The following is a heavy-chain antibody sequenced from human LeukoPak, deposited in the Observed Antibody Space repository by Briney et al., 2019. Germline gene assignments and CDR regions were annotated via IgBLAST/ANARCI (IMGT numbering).Heavy chain of an antibody. Sequence: PGGSLILSCAASGFTFSSYWMSWVRQAPGKGLEWVANIKQDGSEKYYVDSVKGRFTISRDNAKNSLYLQMNSLRAEDTAVYYCARIYGSGSYFDPILYNWFDPWGQGTLVTVSS. CDR1: GFTFSSYW. V-gene: IGHV3-7*01. CDR2: IKQDGSEK. CDR3: ARIYGSGSYFDPILYNWFDP. J-gene: IGHJ5*02. D-gene: IGHD3-10*01.